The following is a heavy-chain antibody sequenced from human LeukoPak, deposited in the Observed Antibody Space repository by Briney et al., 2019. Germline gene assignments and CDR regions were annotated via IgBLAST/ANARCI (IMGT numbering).Heavy chain of an antibody. Sequence: ASVKVSCKASGYTFTGYYIDWVRQASGQGLEWMGWISPKSGVTNYAQKFQGRVNMTRDTSISTAYMEVSRLTSDDTALFYCARAVGDYYETSVFQAYWGQGTLVIVSS. CDR1: GYTFTGYY. D-gene: IGHD3-22*01. CDR2: ISPKSGVT. CDR3: ARAVGDYYETSVFQAY. J-gene: IGHJ4*02. V-gene: IGHV1-2*02.